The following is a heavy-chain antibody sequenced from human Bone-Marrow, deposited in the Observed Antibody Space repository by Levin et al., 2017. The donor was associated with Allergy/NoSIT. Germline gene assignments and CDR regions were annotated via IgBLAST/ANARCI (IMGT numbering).Heavy chain of an antibody. D-gene: IGHD2-21*01. Sequence: SETLSLTCAVSGASIGSSSYYWGWIRQPPGKGLEWIGSINYSGSTYYNPSLKSRVTMSVDTPKNQFSLGLTSVTAADTAVYYCARDRRLVVDSRPDYWGQGTLVTVSS. CDR3: ARDRRLVVDSRPDY. V-gene: IGHV4-39*07. J-gene: IGHJ4*02. CDR1: GASIGSSSYY. CDR2: INYSGST.